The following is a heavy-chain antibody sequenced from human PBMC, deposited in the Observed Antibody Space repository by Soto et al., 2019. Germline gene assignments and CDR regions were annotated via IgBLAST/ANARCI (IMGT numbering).Heavy chain of an antibody. V-gene: IGHV3-7*01. J-gene: IGHJ4*02. CDR1: GFTFSNYW. CDR3: ASYCSSSSCYTFES. D-gene: IGHD2-2*01. CDR2: IKREGTEI. Sequence: PGGSLRLSCAASGFTFSNYWMAWVRQAPGKGLEWVGNIKREGTEIYYVDSVKGRFTISRDNAKNSLYLQMHSLRAEDTAIYYCASYCSSSSCYTFESWGQGTLVTVSS.